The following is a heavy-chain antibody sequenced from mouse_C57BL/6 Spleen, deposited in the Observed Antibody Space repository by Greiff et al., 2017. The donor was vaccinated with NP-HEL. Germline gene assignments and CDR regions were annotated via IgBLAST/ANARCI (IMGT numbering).Heavy chain of an antibody. Sequence: EVQGVESGGGLVKPGGSLKLSCAASGFTFSDYGMHWVRQAPEKGLEWVAYISSGSSTIYYADTVKGRFTISRDNAKNTLFLQMTSLRSEDTARYYCARNDYGNYPCAMDYWGQGTSVTVSS. CDR3: ARNDYGNYPCAMDY. J-gene: IGHJ4*01. V-gene: IGHV5-17*01. D-gene: IGHD2-1*01. CDR2: ISSGSSTI. CDR1: GFTFSDYG.